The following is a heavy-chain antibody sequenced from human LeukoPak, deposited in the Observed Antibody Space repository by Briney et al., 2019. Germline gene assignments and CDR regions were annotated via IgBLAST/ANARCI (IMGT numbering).Heavy chain of an antibody. CDR1: GFTFSSYA. CDR3: ARDLMGWDLHYFDY. J-gene: IGHJ4*02. V-gene: IGHV3-23*01. D-gene: IGHD1-26*01. Sequence: GKSLRLSCAASGFTFSSYAMSWVRQAPGKGLEWVSAISGSGTNTYYADSVKGRFTISRDNSKNSLYLQMHSLRAEDTAVYYCARDLMGWDLHYFDYWGQGTLVTVSS. CDR2: ISGSGTNT.